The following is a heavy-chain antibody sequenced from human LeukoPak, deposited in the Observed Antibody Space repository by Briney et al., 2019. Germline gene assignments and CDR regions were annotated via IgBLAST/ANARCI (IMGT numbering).Heavy chain of an antibody. CDR3: ARDGAWVVVSSFDY. V-gene: IGHV3-11*04. D-gene: IGHD2-15*01. CDR2: ISSSGSVI. Sequence: PGGSLRLSCAASGFTFSNAWMSWVRQAPGKGLEWVSYISSSGSVIYYADSVKGRFTISRDNAKNSLYLQMNSLRAEDTAVYYCARDGAWVVVSSFDYWGQGTLVTVSS. J-gene: IGHJ4*02. CDR1: GFTFSNAW.